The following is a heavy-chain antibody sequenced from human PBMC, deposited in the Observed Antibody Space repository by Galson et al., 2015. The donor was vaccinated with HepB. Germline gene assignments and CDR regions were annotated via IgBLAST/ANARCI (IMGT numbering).Heavy chain of an antibody. J-gene: IGHJ4*02. CDR1: GFTFSSYT. V-gene: IGHV3-30*14. CDR3: AIADNPRIADYFDY. Sequence: SLRLSCAASGFTFSSYTIHWVRRAPGKGLEWVALFSFDGINKYYADSVKGRFTISRDNSKNTLYLQMNSLRIEDTAVYYCAIADNPRIADYFDYWGLGTLVTVSS. D-gene: IGHD6-13*01. CDR2: FSFDGINK.